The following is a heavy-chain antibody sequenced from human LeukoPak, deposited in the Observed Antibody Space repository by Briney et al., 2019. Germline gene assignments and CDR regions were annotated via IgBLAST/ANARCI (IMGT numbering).Heavy chain of an antibody. CDR1: GGSFSGYY. D-gene: IGHD2-2*01. J-gene: IGHJ4*02. CDR2: INHSGST. V-gene: IGHV4-34*01. CDR3: ARVNVSAGYCSSTSCYYFDY. Sequence: SETLSLTCAVYGGSFSGYYWSWIRQPPGKGLEWIGEINHSGSTNYNPSLKSRVTISVNTSKNQFSPKLSSVTAADTAVYYCARVNVSAGYCSSTSCYYFDYWGQGTLVTVSS.